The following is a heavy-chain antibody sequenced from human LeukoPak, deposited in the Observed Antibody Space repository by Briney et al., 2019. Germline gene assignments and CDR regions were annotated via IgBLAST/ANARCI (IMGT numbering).Heavy chain of an antibody. J-gene: IGHJ3*02. CDR2: ISAYNSNT. D-gene: IGHD3-10*01. Sequence: ASGKVSCKASGYTFTSYGIRGVRQAPGQGREGRGWISAYNSNTNYAQKLQGRVTMTTDTSTSTAYMELRSLRSDDTAVYYCARVMVRSHDAFDIWGQGTMVTVSS. V-gene: IGHV1-18*04. CDR1: GYTFTSYG. CDR3: ARVMVRSHDAFDI.